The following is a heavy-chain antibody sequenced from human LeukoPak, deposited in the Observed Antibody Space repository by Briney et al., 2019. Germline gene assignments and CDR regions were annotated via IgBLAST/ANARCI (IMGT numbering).Heavy chain of an antibody. Sequence: GGSLRLSCAASGFTFSSYAMSWVRQAPGKGLEWVSTISGSGGSTYYADSVKGRFTISRDNSKNTLFLQMNSLRAEDTAVYYCAKGPVGDSYGYRFFDYWGQGTLVTVSS. V-gene: IGHV3-23*01. D-gene: IGHD5-18*01. CDR1: GFTFSSYA. CDR3: AKGPVGDSYGYRFFDY. J-gene: IGHJ4*02. CDR2: ISGSGGST.